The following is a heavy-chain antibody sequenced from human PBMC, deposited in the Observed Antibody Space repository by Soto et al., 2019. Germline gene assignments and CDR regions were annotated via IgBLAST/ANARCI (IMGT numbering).Heavy chain of an antibody. J-gene: IGHJ4*02. CDR1: GGTFNTYT. Sequence: QVQVVQSGAEVKKPESSVKVSCKPSGGTFNTYTVNWVRLAPGHGLEWMGRVIPILDMANYAQKSQDRVKRPADRSTFTAYMELNSLTSDDTAVYYCAITYCRDNSCPRDFDFWGPGTRVTVSS. CDR2: VIPILDMA. CDR3: AITYCRDNSCPRDFDF. V-gene: IGHV1-69*02. D-gene: IGHD2-21*01.